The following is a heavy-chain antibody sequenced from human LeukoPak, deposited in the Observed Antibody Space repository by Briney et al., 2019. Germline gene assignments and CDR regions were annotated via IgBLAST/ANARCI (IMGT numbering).Heavy chain of an antibody. CDR1: GYSFTSYW. Sequence: GESLKISCKGSGYSFTSYWISWVRQMPGEGLEWMGRIDPSDSYTNYSPSFQGHVIISVDESISTAYLQWSSLKASDTAMYYCARRDRTGWYNFDYWGQGTLVTVSS. D-gene: IGHD6-19*01. J-gene: IGHJ4*02. V-gene: IGHV5-10-1*01. CDR3: ARRDRTGWYNFDY. CDR2: IDPSDSYT.